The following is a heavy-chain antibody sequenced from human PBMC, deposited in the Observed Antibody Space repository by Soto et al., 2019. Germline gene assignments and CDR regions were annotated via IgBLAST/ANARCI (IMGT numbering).Heavy chain of an antibody. D-gene: IGHD2-2*01. CDR3: AKDKGGRYCCRTSCLYSFDY. CDR2: ISDSGST. Sequence: GGSLRLSCTASGFTFSTYAMSWVRQAPGKGLEWVSTISDSGSTYYADSVKGRFTISRDNSKNTLYLEMNSLRAEDTAVYYCAKDKGGRYCCRTSCLYSFDYWGQGTLVTVSS. J-gene: IGHJ4*02. CDR1: GFTFSTYA. V-gene: IGHV3-23*01.